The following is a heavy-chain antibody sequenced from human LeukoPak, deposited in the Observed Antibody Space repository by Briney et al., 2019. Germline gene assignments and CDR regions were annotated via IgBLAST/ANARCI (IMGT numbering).Heavy chain of an antibody. Sequence: GGSLRLSCAASGFTFSNYGTHWVRQAPGKGLEWVSAISGSGGSTYYADSVKGRFTISRDNSKNTLYLQMNSLRAEDTAVYYCANEGRITEDYWGQGTLVTVSS. D-gene: IGHD3-10*01. CDR2: ISGSGGST. V-gene: IGHV3-23*01. CDR3: ANEGRITEDY. J-gene: IGHJ4*02. CDR1: GFTFSNYG.